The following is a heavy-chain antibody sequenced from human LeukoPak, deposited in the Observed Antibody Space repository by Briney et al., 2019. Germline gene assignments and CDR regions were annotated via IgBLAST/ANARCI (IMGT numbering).Heavy chain of an antibody. CDR1: GDSVSSNSAA. CDR3: ARGREAITPFDP. J-gene: IGHJ5*02. CDR2: TYYRSKWYN. Sequence: QTLSLTCAISGDSVSSNSAAWNWIRQSPSRGLEWLGRTYYRSKWYNDYAISVKSRITINPDASKNHFSLQLSSVTAADTAVYYCARGREAITPFDPWGQGTLVTVSS. D-gene: IGHD5-24*01. V-gene: IGHV6-1*01.